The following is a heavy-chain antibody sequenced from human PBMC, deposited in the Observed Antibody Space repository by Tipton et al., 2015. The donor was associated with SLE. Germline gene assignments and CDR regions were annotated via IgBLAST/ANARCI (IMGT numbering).Heavy chain of an antibody. Sequence: TLSLTCTVSGGSISSGGYYWSWIRQHPGKGLEWIGYIYYSGSTYYNPSLKSRVTISVDTSKNQFSLKLSSVTAADTAVYYCAREAVPAAIYGMDVWGQGTTVTVSS. D-gene: IGHD2-2*01. V-gene: IGHV4-31*03. CDR2: IYYSGST. CDR1: GGSISSGGYY. J-gene: IGHJ6*02. CDR3: AREAVPAAIYGMDV.